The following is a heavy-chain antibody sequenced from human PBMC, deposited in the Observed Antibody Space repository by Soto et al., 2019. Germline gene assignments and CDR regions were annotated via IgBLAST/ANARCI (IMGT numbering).Heavy chain of an antibody. Sequence: PGGSLRLSCVASGFSLANYPMNWVRQTPGKGLEWISYSSPRGDTIYYADSVEGRFTISRDNARNSLSLHMSSLRDEDSALYYCATGPHTNVGWPYYFESWGQGVPVTVSS. V-gene: IGHV3-48*02. D-gene: IGHD6-19*01. CDR1: GFSLANYP. CDR3: ATGPHTNVGWPYYFES. J-gene: IGHJ4*02. CDR2: SSPRGDTI.